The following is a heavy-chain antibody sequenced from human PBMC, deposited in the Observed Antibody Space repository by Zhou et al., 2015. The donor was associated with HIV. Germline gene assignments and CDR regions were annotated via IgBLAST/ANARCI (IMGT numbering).Heavy chain of an antibody. Sequence: EVQLVQSGGGLVQPGGSLRLSCATSGFTFSSYNMNWVRQAPGKGLEWVSYINAKGDSIYYAGSVQGRFTVSRDNAKNSLYLEMNSLRDDDTAVYYCATDTYDNSASYWDQGTQVTVSS. CDR1: GFTFSSYN. CDR3: ATDTYDNSASY. J-gene: IGHJ4*02. V-gene: IGHV3-48*02. CDR2: INAKGDSI. D-gene: IGHD3-22*01.